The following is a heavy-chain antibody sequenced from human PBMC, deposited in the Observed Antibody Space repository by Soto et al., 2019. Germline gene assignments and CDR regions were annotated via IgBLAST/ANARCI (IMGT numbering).Heavy chain of an antibody. J-gene: IGHJ5*02. D-gene: IGHD6-6*01. Sequence: SETLSLTCTVSGGSISSSSYYWGWIRQPPGKGLEWIGSIYYIGNTYYNPSLKSRLTISVDTSKNQFSLKLSSVTAADTAVYYCARHGGIAPRPYWIDPSGQGTLVTVST. CDR3: ARHGGIAPRPYWIDP. CDR1: GGSISSSSYY. V-gene: IGHV4-39*01. CDR2: IYYIGNT.